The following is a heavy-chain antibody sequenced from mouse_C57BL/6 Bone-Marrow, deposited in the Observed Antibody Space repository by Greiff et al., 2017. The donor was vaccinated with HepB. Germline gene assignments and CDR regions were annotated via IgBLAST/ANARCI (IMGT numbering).Heavy chain of an antibody. Sequence: EVNVVESGGDLVKPGGSLKLSCAASGFTFSSYGMSWVRQTPDKRLEWVATISSGGSYTYYPDSVKGRFTISRDNAKNTLYLQMSSLKSEDTAMYYCARLLRTLYYFDYWGQGTTLTVSS. J-gene: IGHJ2*01. V-gene: IGHV5-6*01. CDR1: GFTFSSYG. CDR2: ISSGGSYT. CDR3: ARLLRTLYYFDY. D-gene: IGHD1-1*01.